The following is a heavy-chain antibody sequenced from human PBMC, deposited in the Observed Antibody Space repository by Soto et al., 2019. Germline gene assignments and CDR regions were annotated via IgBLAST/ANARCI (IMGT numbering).Heavy chain of an antibody. V-gene: IGHV1-18*01. Sequence: ASVKVSCKASGYTFTSYGISRVRQAPGQGLEWMGWISAYNGNTNYAQKLQGRVTMTTDTSTSTAYMELRSLRSDDTAVYYCARERRVDSSGYYALYGMDVWGQGTTVTVSS. D-gene: IGHD3-22*01. CDR2: ISAYNGNT. CDR1: GYTFTSYG. J-gene: IGHJ6*02. CDR3: ARERRVDSSGYYALYGMDV.